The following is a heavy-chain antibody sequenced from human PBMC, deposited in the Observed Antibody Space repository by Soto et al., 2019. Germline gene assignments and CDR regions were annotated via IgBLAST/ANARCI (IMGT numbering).Heavy chain of an antibody. CDR1: GLTFSRYW. CDR2: IKQDGSEK. CDR3: AKDGYYNGLDV. J-gene: IGHJ6*02. V-gene: IGHV3-7*01. Sequence: GGSLRLSCEASGLTFSRYWMTWVRQAPGKGLEWVANIKQDGSEKYYADSVKGRFTISRDNSKKSLYLQMNSLRAEDTAVYHCAKDGYYNGLDVWGQGTTVTVSS.